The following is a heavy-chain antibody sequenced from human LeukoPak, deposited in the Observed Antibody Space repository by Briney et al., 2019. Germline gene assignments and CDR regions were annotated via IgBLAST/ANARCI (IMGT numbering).Heavy chain of an antibody. V-gene: IGHV3-21*01. CDR2: ISSSSSYI. D-gene: IGHD2-21*02. Sequence: GGSLRLSCAASGFTFSSYSMNWVRQTPGKGLEWVSSISSSSSYIYYADSVKARFTISRDNAKNSLYLQMNSLRAEDTAVYYCARDRRYCGGDCHDAFDIWGQGTMVTVSS. CDR1: GFTFSSYS. CDR3: ARDRRYCGGDCHDAFDI. J-gene: IGHJ3*02.